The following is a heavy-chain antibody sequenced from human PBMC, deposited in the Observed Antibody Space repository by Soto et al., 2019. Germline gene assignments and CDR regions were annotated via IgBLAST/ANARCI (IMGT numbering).Heavy chain of an antibody. V-gene: IGHV1-69*06. Sequence: SVKVSCKASGGTFSSYAISWVRQAPGQGLEWMGGIIPIFGTANYAQKFQGRVTITAGKSTSTAHMELSSLRSEDTAVYYCASTPTIQLWTPFDYWGQGTLVTV. J-gene: IGHJ4*02. CDR3: ASTPTIQLWTPFDY. CDR1: GGTFSSYA. CDR2: IIPIFGTA. D-gene: IGHD5-18*01.